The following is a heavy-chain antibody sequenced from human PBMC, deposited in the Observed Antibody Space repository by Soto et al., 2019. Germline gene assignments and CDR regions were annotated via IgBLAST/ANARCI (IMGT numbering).Heavy chain of an antibody. Sequence: QLQLQESGSGLVKPSQTLSLTCAVSGGSISSGGYSWSWIRQPPGKGLEWIGYIYHSGNTYYNASLKSQVTIPLDSPTDQCSLKLRSVTAADTAVYYCAGTPGYCSGGSCYYGMDVWGQGTTVTVSS. J-gene: IGHJ6*02. CDR1: GGSISSGGYS. V-gene: IGHV4-30-2*01. CDR2: IYHSGNT. D-gene: IGHD2-15*01. CDR3: AGTPGYCSGGSCYYGMDV.